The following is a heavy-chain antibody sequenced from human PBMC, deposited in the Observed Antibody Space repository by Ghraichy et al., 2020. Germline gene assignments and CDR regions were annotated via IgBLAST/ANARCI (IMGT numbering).Heavy chain of an antibody. D-gene: IGHD3-10*01. CDR1: GFTFSSHA. CDR3: ANYGSGSFDF. J-gene: IGHJ4*02. Sequence: LTCAASGFTFSSHAMSWVRQAPGKGLEWVSTISNSGDSTYYADSVKGRFTISRDNSKNTLFLQMYSLRAEDTAVYYCANYGSGSFDFWGQGTLVTVSS. V-gene: IGHV3-23*01. CDR2: ISNSGDST.